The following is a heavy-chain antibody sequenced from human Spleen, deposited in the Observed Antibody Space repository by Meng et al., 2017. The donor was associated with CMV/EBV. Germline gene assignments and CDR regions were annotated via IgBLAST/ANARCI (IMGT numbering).Heavy chain of an antibody. V-gene: IGHV1-18*01. CDR2: ISVYYSST. D-gene: IGHD3-10*01. J-gene: IGHJ4*02. CDR3: ARGNVLLWFGPFDY. Sequence: ASVKVSCKASGYTFTNYGISWVRQAPGQGLEWMGWISVYYSSTNYAQNLQGRVTMSTDTSTSTAYLELRSLRSDDTAVYYCARGNVLLWFGPFDYWGQGTLVTVSS. CDR1: GYTFTNYG.